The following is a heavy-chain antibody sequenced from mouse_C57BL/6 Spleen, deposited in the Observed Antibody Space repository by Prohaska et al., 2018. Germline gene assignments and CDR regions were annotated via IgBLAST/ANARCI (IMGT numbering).Heavy chain of an antibody. Sequence: GAELVRPGASVTLSCKASGYTFTDYEMHWVKQTPVHGLEWIGAIDPETGGTAYNQKFKGKAILTADKSSSTAYMELRSLTSEDSAVYYCARVWFPIYAMDYWGQGTSVTVSS. CDR2: IDPETGGT. CDR3: ARVWFPIYAMDY. CDR1: GYTFTDYE. V-gene: IGHV1-15*01. J-gene: IGHJ4*01. D-gene: IGHD2-2*01.